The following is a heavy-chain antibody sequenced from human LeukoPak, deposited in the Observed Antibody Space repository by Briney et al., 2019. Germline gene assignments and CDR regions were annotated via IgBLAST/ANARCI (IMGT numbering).Heavy chain of an antibody. CDR1: GASISNNIYY. D-gene: IGHD6-13*01. V-gene: IGHV4-39*07. CDR3: ARVGRKGDLRGVYSSSWYRYYYMDV. CDR2: ISYSGST. Sequence: SSETLSLTCTVSGASISNNIYYWGWIRQPPGKGLEWIGSISYSGSTYYNPSLKSRVTISIDTSKNQFSLKLSSVTAADTAVYYCARVGRKGDLRGVYSSSWYRYYYMDVWGKGTTVTVSS. J-gene: IGHJ6*03.